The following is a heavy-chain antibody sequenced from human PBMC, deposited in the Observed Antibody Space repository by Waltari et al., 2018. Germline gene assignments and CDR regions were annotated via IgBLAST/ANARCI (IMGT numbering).Heavy chain of an antibody. D-gene: IGHD4-17*01. V-gene: IGHV3-15*01. CDR1: DFLSFNAR. CDR2: KQRKAEGATT. J-gene: IGHJ4*02. CDR3: ASDIPGDYEPFDY. Sequence: EVQLLESGGDWINLGVPLRLPLSPSDFLSFNARISWFRPPPGQGVGQEWVGRKQRKAEGATTGYAAPVKGRFTISRDDSKNPLYLQMDNLKTVDTAVYYCASDIPGDYEPFDYWGQGTLVTVSS.